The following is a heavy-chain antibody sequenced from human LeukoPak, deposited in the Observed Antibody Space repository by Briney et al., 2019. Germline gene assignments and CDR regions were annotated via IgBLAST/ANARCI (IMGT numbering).Heavy chain of an antibody. D-gene: IGHD6-19*01. Sequence: GGSLRLSCAASGFSFSSHWMHWVRQAPGKGLVWVSRIKSDGSRTTYADSVKGRFTISRDNAKNTLYLQMNRLRAEDTAVYYCARAGVAVASYYFFDYWGQGSLVTVSS. CDR2: IKSDGSRT. CDR3: ARAGVAVASYYFFDY. V-gene: IGHV3-74*01. CDR1: GFSFSSHW. J-gene: IGHJ4*02.